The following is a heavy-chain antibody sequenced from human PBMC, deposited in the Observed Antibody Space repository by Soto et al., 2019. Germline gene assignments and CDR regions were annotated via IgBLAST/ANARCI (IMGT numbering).Heavy chain of an antibody. J-gene: IGHJ6*03. CDR1: GGTFSSYT. CDR3: ARGIFRYQLGNYYYYMDV. Sequence: QVQLVQSGAEVKKPGSSVKVSCKASGGTFSSYTISWVRQAPGQGLEWMGRIIPILGIANYAQKFQGRVTITADKSTSTDYMELSSLRSEDTAVYYCARGIFRYQLGNYYYYMDVRGKGTTVTVSS. D-gene: IGHD2-2*01. V-gene: IGHV1-69*02. CDR2: IIPILGIA.